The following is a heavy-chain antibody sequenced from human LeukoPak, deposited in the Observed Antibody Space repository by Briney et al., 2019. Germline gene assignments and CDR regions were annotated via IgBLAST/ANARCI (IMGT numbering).Heavy chain of an antibody. CDR2: IGGSGAGT. Sequence: QSGGSLRLSCAASGFTFSSYAMSWVRQAPGKGLEWVSAIGGSGAGTYYADSVKGRFTISRDNSKNTLYLQMNSLRAEDTAVYYCAKDRGGIGRDGYNSYYFDYWGQGTLVTVSS. V-gene: IGHV3-23*01. CDR1: GFTFSSYA. J-gene: IGHJ4*02. CDR3: AKDRGGIGRDGYNSYYFDY. D-gene: IGHD5-24*01.